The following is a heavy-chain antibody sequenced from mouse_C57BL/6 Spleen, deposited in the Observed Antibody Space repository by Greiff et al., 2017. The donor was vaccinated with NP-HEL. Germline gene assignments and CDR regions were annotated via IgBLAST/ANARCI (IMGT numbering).Heavy chain of an antibody. CDR2: IYPGDGDT. CDR3: AFITTVDYAMDY. D-gene: IGHD1-1*01. J-gene: IGHJ4*01. V-gene: IGHV1-80*01. Sequence: QVQLQQSGAELVKPGASVKISCKASGYAFSSYWMNWVKQRPGKGLEWIGQIYPGDGDTNYNGKFKGKATLTADKSSSTAYMQLSSLTSEDSAVYFCAFITTVDYAMDYWGQGTSVTVSS. CDR1: GYAFSSYW.